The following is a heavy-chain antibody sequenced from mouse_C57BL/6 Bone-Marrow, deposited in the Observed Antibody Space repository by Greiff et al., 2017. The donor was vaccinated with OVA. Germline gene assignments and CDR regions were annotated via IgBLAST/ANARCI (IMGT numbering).Heavy chain of an antibody. Sequence: EVQRVESGGGLVQPGGSLKLSCAASGFTFSDYYMYWVRQTPEKRLEWVAYISNGGGSTYYPDTVKGRFTISRDNAKNTLYLQMSRLKSEDTAMYYCARLAPYYDLFDYWGQGTTLTVSS. CDR1: GFTFSDYY. D-gene: IGHD2-4*01. CDR3: ARLAPYYDLFDY. J-gene: IGHJ2*01. CDR2: ISNGGGST. V-gene: IGHV5-12*01.